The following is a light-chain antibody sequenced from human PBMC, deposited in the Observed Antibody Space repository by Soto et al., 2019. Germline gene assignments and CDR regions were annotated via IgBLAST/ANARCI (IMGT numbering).Light chain of an antibody. CDR2: KAS. CDR3: QQYNSYSWT. Sequence: IQMTQSPSTLSASLGDRVPISCRASQSISSWLAWYQQKPGKAPKLLIYKASSLESGVPSRFSGSGSGTEFTLTISSLQPDDFATYYCQQYNSYSWTFAQRAKVDI. J-gene: IGKJ1*01. V-gene: IGKV1-5*03. CDR1: QSISSW.